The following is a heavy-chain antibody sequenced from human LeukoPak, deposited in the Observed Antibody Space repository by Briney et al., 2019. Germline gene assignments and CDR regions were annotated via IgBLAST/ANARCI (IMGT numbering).Heavy chain of an antibody. Sequence: ASVKVSCKASGGTFSSYAISWVRQAPGQGLEWMGGIIPIFGSANYAQKFQGRVTITADESTSTAYMELSSLRSEDTAVYYCARGGYGEGSAFDIWGQGTMVTVSS. D-gene: IGHD4-17*01. CDR2: IIPIFGSA. CDR3: ARGGYGEGSAFDI. V-gene: IGHV1-69*01. J-gene: IGHJ3*02. CDR1: GGTFSSYA.